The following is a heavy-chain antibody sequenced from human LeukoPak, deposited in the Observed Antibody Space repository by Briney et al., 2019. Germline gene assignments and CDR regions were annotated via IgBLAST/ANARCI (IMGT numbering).Heavy chain of an antibody. V-gene: IGHV3-11*04. CDR1: GFTFSDYY. D-gene: IGHD6-6*01. J-gene: IGHJ4*02. Sequence: GGSLRLSCAASGFTFSDYYMSWSREAPGKRLEWVSYISRSGSSISSADSVKGRFTISRENAKNSLYLQMNSLRAEDTAVYYCARVGRYSGSSGDYWGQGTLVTVSS. CDR3: ARVGRYSGSSGDY. CDR2: ISRSGSSI.